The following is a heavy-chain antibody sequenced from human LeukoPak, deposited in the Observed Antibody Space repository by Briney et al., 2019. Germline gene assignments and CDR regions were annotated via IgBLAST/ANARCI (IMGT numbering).Heavy chain of an antibody. CDR3: ARRPNSYYYYYMDV. CDR1: GGSISSHH. CDR2: IYYSGST. J-gene: IGHJ6*03. Sequence: SETLSLTCTVSGGSISSHHWSWIRQPPGKGLEWIGYIYYSGSTNYNPSLKSRVTISVDTSKNQFSLKLSSVTAADTAVYYCARRPNSYYYYYMDVWGKGTTVTVSS. D-gene: IGHD4-23*01. V-gene: IGHV4-59*11.